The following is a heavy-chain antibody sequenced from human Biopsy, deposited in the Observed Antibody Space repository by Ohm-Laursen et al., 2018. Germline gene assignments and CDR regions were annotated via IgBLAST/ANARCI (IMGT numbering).Heavy chain of an antibody. Sequence: SETLSLTCTVSGGSISSSTPYYWDWIRQPPGKGLEWIGSIYYSGSTYYNPSLKSRVTISADRSKNQFSLKLTSVTAEDTAVYYCARDDAVTVIRGLYYWGQGALVTVSS. J-gene: IGHJ4*02. CDR2: IYYSGST. CDR3: ARDDAVTVIRGLYY. V-gene: IGHV4-39*07. CDR1: GGSISSSTPYY. D-gene: IGHD2-21*02.